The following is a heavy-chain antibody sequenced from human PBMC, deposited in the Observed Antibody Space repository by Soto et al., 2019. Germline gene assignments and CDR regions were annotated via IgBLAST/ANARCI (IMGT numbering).Heavy chain of an antibody. CDR2: IWYDGSVK. D-gene: IGHD3-10*01. CDR1: GFTFNIYA. J-gene: IGHJ4*02. V-gene: IGHV3-33*01. CDR3: ARDGRDYGSGSYPIDY. Sequence: GGSLRLSCAASGFTFNIYAMNWVRQAPGKGLEWVAVIWYDGSVKDYADSMKGRFTISRDNSQNTLYLQMNSLRAEDTAVYYCARDGRDYGSGSYPIDYWGQGTLVTVSS.